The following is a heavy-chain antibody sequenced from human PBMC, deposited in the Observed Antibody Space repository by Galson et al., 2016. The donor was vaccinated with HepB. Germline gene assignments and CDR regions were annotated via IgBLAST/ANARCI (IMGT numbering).Heavy chain of an antibody. CDR1: GFTFSNYN. CDR3: AREEYTSGSFDY. CDR2: ITIRSSTI. D-gene: IGHD5-12*01. J-gene: IGHJ4*02. V-gene: IGHV3-48*02. Sequence: SLRLSCAASGFTFSNYNINWVRQAPGKGLEWVSSITIRSSTIYYADSVRGRFTISRNDAKNSLYLQMNSLTDEDTAVYYCAREEYTSGSFDYWGLGTLVTVSS.